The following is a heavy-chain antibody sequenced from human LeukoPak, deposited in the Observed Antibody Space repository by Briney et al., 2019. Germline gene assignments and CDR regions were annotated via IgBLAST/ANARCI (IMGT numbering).Heavy chain of an antibody. D-gene: IGHD3-10*01. V-gene: IGHV4-59*01. Sequence: SETLSLTRTVSGGSISSYYWSWIRQPPGKGLEWIGYIYYSGSTNYNPSLKSRVTISVDTSKNQFSLKLSSVTAADTAVYYCARVSYYYGSGPRGWFDPWGQGTLVTVSS. CDR1: GGSISSYY. CDR2: IYYSGST. J-gene: IGHJ5*02. CDR3: ARVSYYYGSGPRGWFDP.